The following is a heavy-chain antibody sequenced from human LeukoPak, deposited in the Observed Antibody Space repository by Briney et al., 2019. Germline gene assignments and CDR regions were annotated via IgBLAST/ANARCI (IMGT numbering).Heavy chain of an antibody. J-gene: IGHJ4*02. Sequence: MASETLSLTCTVSGGSISSYYWSWIRQPPGKGLEWIGYIYYSGSTNYNPSLKSRVTISVDTSKNHFSLKLSSVTAADTAVYYCARNRDGYNSFDYWGQGTLVTVSS. D-gene: IGHD5-24*01. CDR1: GGSISSYY. CDR3: ARNRDGYNSFDY. CDR2: IYYSGST. V-gene: IGHV4-59*12.